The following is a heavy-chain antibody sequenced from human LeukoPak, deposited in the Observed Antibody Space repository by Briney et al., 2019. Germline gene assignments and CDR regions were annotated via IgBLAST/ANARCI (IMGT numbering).Heavy chain of an antibody. CDR2: IRYDGSNK. CDR3: AREGEEKVHYFDY. D-gene: IGHD3-16*01. Sequence: PGGSLRLSCAASGFTFSSYGMHWVRQAPGKGLEWVAFIRYDGSNKYYADSVKGRFTISRDNSKNTLYLQMNSLRAEDTALYYCAREGEEKVHYFDYWGQGTLVTVSS. CDR1: GFTFSSYG. J-gene: IGHJ4*02. V-gene: IGHV3-30*02.